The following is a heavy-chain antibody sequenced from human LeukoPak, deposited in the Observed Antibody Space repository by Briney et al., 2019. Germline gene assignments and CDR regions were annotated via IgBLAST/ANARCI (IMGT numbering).Heavy chain of an antibody. V-gene: IGHV3-53*01. D-gene: IGHD1-7*01. CDR3: ARGNSDSWNYKRGFDH. J-gene: IGHJ5*02. Sequence: GGSLTLSCAASGSTVSNNYMSWVRQAPGKGLEWVSIMYATSGTYYADSVKGRFTISRDSSTNTLYLQMNSLRAEDSAVYYCARGNSDSWNYKRGFDHWGQGTLVTVSS. CDR1: GSTVSNNY. CDR2: MYATSGT.